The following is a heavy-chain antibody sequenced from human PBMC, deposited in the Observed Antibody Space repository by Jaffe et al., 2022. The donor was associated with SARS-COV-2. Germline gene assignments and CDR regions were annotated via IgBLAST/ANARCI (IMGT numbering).Heavy chain of an antibody. CDR1: GFTFSSYA. Sequence: EVQLLESGGGLVQPGGSLRLSCAASGFTFSSYAMSWVRQAPGKGLEWVSAISGSGGSTYYADSVKGRFTISRDNSKNTLYLQMNSLRAEDTAVYYCAKALDYGGKRRTWGIDYWGQGTLVTVSS. J-gene: IGHJ4*02. CDR2: ISGSGGST. D-gene: IGHD4-17*01. CDR3: AKALDYGGKRRTWGIDY. V-gene: IGHV3-23*01.